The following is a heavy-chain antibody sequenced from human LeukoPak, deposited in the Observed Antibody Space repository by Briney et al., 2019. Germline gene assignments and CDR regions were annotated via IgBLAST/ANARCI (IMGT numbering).Heavy chain of an antibody. D-gene: IGHD6-6*01. J-gene: IGHJ4*02. V-gene: IGHV3-73*01. Sequence: PGGSLRLSCAASGFTFSGSAIHWVRQAFGRGLEWVGRIRSKANSYATAYAVSVRGRFAISRDDSKNTAYLQMNSLKIEDTAVYYCTRLGEYTSSSGNYWGQGTLVTVSS. CDR3: TRLGEYTSSSGNY. CDR1: GFTFSGSA. CDR2: IRSKANSYAT.